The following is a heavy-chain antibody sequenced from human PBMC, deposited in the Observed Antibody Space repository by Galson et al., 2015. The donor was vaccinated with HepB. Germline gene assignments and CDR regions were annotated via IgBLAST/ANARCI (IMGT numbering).Heavy chain of an antibody. J-gene: IGHJ3*02. V-gene: IGHV3-48*02. CDR3: ARDPDYGDLHDSFDI. Sequence: SLRLSCAASGFTFSSYAMNWVRQAPGRGLEWVSFISTTGSVRWYADSVKGRFAISRDNARGSVYLQMNSLRDEDTAVYYCARDPDYGDLHDSFDIWGQGTTVTVSS. CDR1: GFTFSSYA. CDR2: ISTTGSVR. D-gene: IGHD4-17*01.